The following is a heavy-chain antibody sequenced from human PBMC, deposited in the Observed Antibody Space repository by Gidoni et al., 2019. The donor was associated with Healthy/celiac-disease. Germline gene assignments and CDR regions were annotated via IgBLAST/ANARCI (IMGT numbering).Heavy chain of an antibody. CDR1: GYSFTSYW. Sequence: EVQLVQSGAEVRKPGESLKISCKGSGYSFTSYWIGWVREMPGKGLEWMGIIYPGDSDTRYSPSFQGQVTISADKSISTAYLQWSSLKASDTAMYYCARIGYCSSTSCYPLYYYYGMDVWGQGTTVTVSS. V-gene: IGHV5-51*03. D-gene: IGHD2-2*01. CDR2: IYPGDSDT. CDR3: ARIGYCSSTSCYPLYYYYGMDV. J-gene: IGHJ6*02.